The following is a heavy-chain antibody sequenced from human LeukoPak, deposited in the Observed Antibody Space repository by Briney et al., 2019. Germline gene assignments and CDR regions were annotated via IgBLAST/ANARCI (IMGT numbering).Heavy chain of an antibody. CDR1: GFTFSNYW. D-gene: IGHD3-10*01. V-gene: IGHV3-74*01. J-gene: IGHJ6*02. CDR3: ARDYGRSRDYGMDV. Sequence: GGSLRLSCAASGFTFSNYWIHWVRQAPGKGLVWVSRINGDGSSTSYADSVKGRFTISRDNAKNTLYLQMNSLRAEDTAVYYCARDYGRSRDYGMDVWGQGTTVTVSS. CDR2: INGDGSST.